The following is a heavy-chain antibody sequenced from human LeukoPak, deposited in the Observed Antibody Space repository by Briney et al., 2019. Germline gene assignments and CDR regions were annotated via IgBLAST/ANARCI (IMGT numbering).Heavy chain of an antibody. CDR3: ARLADCSSSSCQSFDY. J-gene: IGHJ4*02. D-gene: IGHD2-2*01. CDR1: GYPFTGYY. V-gene: IGHV1-2*02. CDR2: INPNSVFT. Sequence: ASVTVSCKASGYPFTGYYLHWVRQAPGQGLEWMGWINPNSVFTNYAQKFQGRVTMTRDTPISTAYMELSRLRSDDTAVYYCARLADCSSSSCQSFDYWGQGTLVTVSS.